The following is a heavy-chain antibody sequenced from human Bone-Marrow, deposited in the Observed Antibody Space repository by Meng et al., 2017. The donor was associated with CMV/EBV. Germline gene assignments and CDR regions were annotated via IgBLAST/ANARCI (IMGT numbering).Heavy chain of an antibody. CDR1: GFTFSSYS. Sequence: GGSLRLSCAASGFTFSSYSMNWVRQAPGKGLVWVSSISSSSSYIYYADSVKGRFTISRDNAKNSLYLQMNSLIAEDTAVYFCARGYGLGSYRGYWGQGTLVTVSS. J-gene: IGHJ4*02. CDR2: ISSSSSYI. V-gene: IGHV3-21*01. CDR3: ARGYGLGSYRGY. D-gene: IGHD3-10*01.